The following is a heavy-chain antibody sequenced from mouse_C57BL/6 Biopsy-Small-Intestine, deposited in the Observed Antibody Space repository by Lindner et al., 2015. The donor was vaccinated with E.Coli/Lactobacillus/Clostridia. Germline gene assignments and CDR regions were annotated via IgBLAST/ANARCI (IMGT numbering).Heavy chain of an antibody. J-gene: IGHJ4*01. Sequence: SVKVSCKASGYTFITYHMHWVRQAPGQGLEWMGVIKPSGGSTNNAQKFQGRVTMTRDTSTNTVYMELNSLTSEDTATYYCARGAGGLTGLVHWGQGTLVTVSS. CDR1: GYTFITYH. V-gene: IGHV1-64*01. D-gene: IGHD2-13*01. CDR2: IKPSGGST. CDR3: ARGAGGLTGLVH.